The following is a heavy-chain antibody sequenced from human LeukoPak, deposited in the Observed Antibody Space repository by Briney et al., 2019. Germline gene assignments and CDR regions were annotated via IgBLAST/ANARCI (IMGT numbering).Heavy chain of an antibody. CDR1: GFTFSSYW. V-gene: IGHV3-7*01. J-gene: IGHJ4*02. CDR2: TKTDGSDK. Sequence: PGGSLRLSCAASGFTFSSYWMTWVRQAPGKGLEWVASTKTDGSDKYYVDSVKGRFTISRDNAKNSLYLQMNSLRAEDTAVYYCARWNPGYSSDWHIDYWGQGTLVTVST. D-gene: IGHD6-19*01. CDR3: ARWNPGYSSDWHIDY.